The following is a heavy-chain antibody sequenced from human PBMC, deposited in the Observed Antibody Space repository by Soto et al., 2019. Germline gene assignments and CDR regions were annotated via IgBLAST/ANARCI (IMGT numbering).Heavy chain of an antibody. D-gene: IGHD3-16*01. CDR2: ISYDGKQT. J-gene: IGHJ2*01. CDR1: GVTFKDYG. V-gene: IGHV3-30*03. Sequence: GGSLRLSCGAPGVTFKDYGMHWVRQAPGKGLEWVAVISYDGKQTYYADSVKGRFTISKDKSKRTLFLQMNSLRVDDTAVYYCARDGWGSNWYFDLWGRGTQVTV. CDR3: ARDGWGSNWYFDL.